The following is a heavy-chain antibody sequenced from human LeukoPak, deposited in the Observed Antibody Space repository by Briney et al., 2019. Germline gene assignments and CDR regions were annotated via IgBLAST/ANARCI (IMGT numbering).Heavy chain of an antibody. Sequence: SETLSLTCSVSGGSIRSNSYYWGWIRQPPGKGLEWIGSIYYSGTTYYNPSLKSRVTISVDTSKNQFSLKLSSVTAADTAVYYCARDSSGWNYEDNYYYYYMDVWGKGTTVTVSS. V-gene: IGHV4-39*07. CDR2: IYYSGTT. CDR1: GGSIRSNSYY. J-gene: IGHJ6*03. D-gene: IGHD6-19*01. CDR3: ARDSSGWNYEDNYYYYYMDV.